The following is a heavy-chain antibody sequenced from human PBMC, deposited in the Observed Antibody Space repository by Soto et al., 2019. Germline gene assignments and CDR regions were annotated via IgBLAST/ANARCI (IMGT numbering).Heavy chain of an antibody. CDR1: GYRFSSYA. Sequence: GASVKVSCKASGYRFSSYAIHWVRQAPGQRLEWMGWINAGNGNTKYSQKLQDRVTITRDTSASTAYMDLSSLRSEDTAVYYCARGVREFEYLSPQGYWGQGTLVTVSS. V-gene: IGHV1-3*01. D-gene: IGHD3-16*02. CDR3: ARGVREFEYLSPQGY. J-gene: IGHJ4*02. CDR2: INAGNGNT.